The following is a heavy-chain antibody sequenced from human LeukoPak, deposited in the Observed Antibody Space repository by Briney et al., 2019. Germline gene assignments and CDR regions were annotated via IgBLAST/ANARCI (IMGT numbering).Heavy chain of an antibody. Sequence: GESLKISCKGSGYSFTSYWIGWVRPMPWKGLEWMGIIYPGDSDTRYSPSFQGQVTISADKSISTAYLQWSSLKASDTAMYYCARHSTQWLVRAALDVDYWGQGTLVTVSS. J-gene: IGHJ4*02. CDR3: ARHSTQWLVRAALDVDY. V-gene: IGHV5-51*01. CDR2: IYPGDSDT. D-gene: IGHD6-19*01. CDR1: GYSFTSYW.